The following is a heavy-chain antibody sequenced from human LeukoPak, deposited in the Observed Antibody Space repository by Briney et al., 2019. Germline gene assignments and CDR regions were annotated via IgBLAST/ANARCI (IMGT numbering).Heavy chain of an antibody. Sequence: SETLSLTCAVYGGAFSGYYWSWIRQPPGKGLEWIGEINHSGSTNYNPSLKSRVTISVDTSKNQFSLKLSSVTAADTAVYYCASQPYDFWSGYYTAHFDYWGQETLVTVSS. V-gene: IGHV4-34*01. D-gene: IGHD3-3*01. CDR3: ASQPYDFWSGYYTAHFDY. CDR2: INHSGST. CDR1: GGAFSGYY. J-gene: IGHJ4*02.